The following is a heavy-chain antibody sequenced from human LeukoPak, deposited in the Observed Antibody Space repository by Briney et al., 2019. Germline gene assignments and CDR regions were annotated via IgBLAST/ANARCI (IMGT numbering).Heavy chain of an antibody. CDR1: GFIFTSNR. V-gene: IGHV3-7*03. CDR3: AADYGGYENYFDY. Sequence: GGSLRLSCAASGFIFTSNRMNWVRQAPGKGLEWVANIKHDGSEQIYVDSVKGRFTISRDNAKNSLYLQMNSLRAEDTAVYYCAADYGGYENYFDYWGQGTLVTVSS. CDR2: IKHDGSEQ. D-gene: IGHD4-17*01. J-gene: IGHJ4*02.